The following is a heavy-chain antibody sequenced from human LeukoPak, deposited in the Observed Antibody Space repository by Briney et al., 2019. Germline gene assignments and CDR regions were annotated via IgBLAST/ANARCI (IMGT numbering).Heavy chain of an antibody. CDR3: AIASIAAPDAFDI. CDR2: INAGNGNT. CDR1: GWPFSTHD. D-gene: IGHD6-6*01. V-gene: IGHV1-3*01. J-gene: IGHJ3*02. Sequence: ASVKVSCKASGWPFSTHDINWVRQAPGQRLEWMGWINAGNGNTKYSQKFQGRVTITRDTSASTAYMELSSLRSEDTAVYYCAIASIAAPDAFDIWGQGTMVTVSS.